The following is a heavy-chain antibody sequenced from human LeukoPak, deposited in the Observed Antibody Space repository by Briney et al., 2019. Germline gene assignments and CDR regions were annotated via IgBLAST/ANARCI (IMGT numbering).Heavy chain of an antibody. CDR1: GGTFSSYA. Sequence: SVKVSCKASGGTFSSYAISWVRQAPGQGLERMGGIIPIFGTANYAQKFQGRVTITADKSTSTAYMELSSLRSEDTAVYYCARMSGNVVVPAGTLGYYYYYGMDVWGKGTAVTVSS. CDR2: IIPIFGTA. V-gene: IGHV1-69*06. J-gene: IGHJ6*04. D-gene: IGHD2-2*01. CDR3: ARMSGNVVVPAGTLGYYYYYGMDV.